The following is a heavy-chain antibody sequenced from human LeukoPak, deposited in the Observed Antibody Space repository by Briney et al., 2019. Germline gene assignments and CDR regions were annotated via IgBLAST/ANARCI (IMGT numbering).Heavy chain of an antibody. V-gene: IGHV1-69*13. CDR1: GGTFSSYA. CDR3: ARGRSSSWYDSVSWFDP. D-gene: IGHD6-13*01. J-gene: IGHJ5*02. CDR2: IIPIFGTA. Sequence: ASVKVSCKASGGTFSSYAISWVRQAPGQGLEWMGGIIPIFGTANYAQKFQGRVTITADESTSTAYMELSSLRSEDTAVYYCARGRSSSWYDSVSWFDPWGQGTLVTVSS.